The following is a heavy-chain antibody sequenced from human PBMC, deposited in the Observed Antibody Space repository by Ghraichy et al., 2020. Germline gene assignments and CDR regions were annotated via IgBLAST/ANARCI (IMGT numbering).Heavy chain of an antibody. V-gene: IGHV3-7*03. CDR2: INQDGSEK. CDR3: ATIQQYGLGSYSPNYFDY. J-gene: IGHJ4*02. Sequence: GGSLRLSCAASGLTFSRYWMSWVRQAPGKGLEWVANINQDGSEKYYVDSVKGRFTISRDNAKESLYLQMNTLRAEDTAVYYCATIQQYGLGSYSPNYFDYWGQGTLVTVSS. CDR1: GLTFSRYW. D-gene: IGHD3-10*01.